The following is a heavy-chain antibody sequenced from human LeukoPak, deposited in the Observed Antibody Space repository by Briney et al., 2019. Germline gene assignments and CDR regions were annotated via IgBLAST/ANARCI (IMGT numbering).Heavy chain of an antibody. CDR3: SRVQPWSYYVSSGYYYYY. D-gene: IGHD3-22*01. CDR1: GGSFSGYY. V-gene: IGHV4-34*01. J-gene: IGHJ4*02. CDR2: INHSGSS. Sequence: SETLSLTCAVYGGSFSGYYWSWIRQPPGKGLEWIGGINHSGSSNYNPSLKSRVTISVDTSKNQFSLTMSSVTTADTTVYYCSRVQPWSYYVSSGYYYYYWGEGTLVTVSS.